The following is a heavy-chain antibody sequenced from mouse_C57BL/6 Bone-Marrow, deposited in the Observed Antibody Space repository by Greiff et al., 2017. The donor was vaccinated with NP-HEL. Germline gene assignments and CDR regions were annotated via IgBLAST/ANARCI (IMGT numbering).Heavy chain of an antibody. CDR3: ARGDYYGSSYFDY. CDR2: IYPRDGST. Sequence: QVQLQQSGPELVKPGASVKLSCKASGYTFTSYDINWVKQRPGQGLEWIGWIYPRDGSTEYNEKFKGKATLTVDTSSSTAYMELHSLTSEDSAVYFCARGDYYGSSYFDYWGQGTTLTVSS. J-gene: IGHJ2*01. CDR1: GYTFTSYD. V-gene: IGHV1-85*01. D-gene: IGHD1-1*01.